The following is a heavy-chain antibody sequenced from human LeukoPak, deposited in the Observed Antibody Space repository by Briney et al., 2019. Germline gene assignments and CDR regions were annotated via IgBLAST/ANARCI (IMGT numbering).Heavy chain of an antibody. J-gene: IGHJ4*02. D-gene: IGHD3-3*01. V-gene: IGHV1-2*02. Sequence: GSVKVSCKASGYTFTGYYMHWVRQAPGQGLEWMGWINPNSGGTNYAQKFQGRVTMTRDTSISTAYMELSRLRSDDTAVYYCARPITIFGVVLYYWGQGTLVTVSS. CDR2: INPNSGGT. CDR3: ARPITIFGVVLYY. CDR1: GYTFTGYY.